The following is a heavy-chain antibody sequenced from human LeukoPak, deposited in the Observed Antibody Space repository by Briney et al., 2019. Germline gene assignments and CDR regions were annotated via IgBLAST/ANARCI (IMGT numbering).Heavy chain of an antibody. CDR2: IYYSGST. V-gene: IGHV4-59*01. D-gene: IGHD5/OR15-5a*01. J-gene: IGHJ4*02. Sequence: SETLSLTCTVSGGSISSYYWSWIRRPPGKGLEWIGYIYYSGSTNYNPSLKSRVTISVDTSKNQFSLKLSSVTAADTAVYYCAREVSTSFRVFDYWGQGTLVTVSS. CDR3: AREVSTSFRVFDY. CDR1: GGSISSYY.